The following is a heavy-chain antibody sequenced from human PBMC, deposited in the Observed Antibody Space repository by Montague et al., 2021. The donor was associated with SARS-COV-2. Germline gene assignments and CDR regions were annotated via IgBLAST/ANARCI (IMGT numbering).Heavy chain of an antibody. CDR1: GGSFSGYY. J-gene: IGHJ3*01. D-gene: IGHD3-3*01. Sequence: SETLSLTCAVSGGSFSGYYWTWIRQPPGKGLEWVGEINDRGSTNYNPSFESRLTMSVDTSKNQFSLRLKSVSAADTAVYYCAKGQVTISGVLIMLPAAGAVDVWGQGTAVTVSS. CDR3: AKGQVTISGVLIMLPAAGAVDV. V-gene: IGHV4-34*01. CDR2: INDRGST.